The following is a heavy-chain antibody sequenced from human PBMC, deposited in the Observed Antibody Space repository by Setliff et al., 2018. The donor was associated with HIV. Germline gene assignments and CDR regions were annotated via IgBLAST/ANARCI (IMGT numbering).Heavy chain of an antibody. CDR2: IWADEITI. Sequence: LRLSCATSGFTFSPYAIHWVRQAPGMGLEWVAMIWADEITIFYADSVKGRFTISRDNDKNSVHLQMTSLRAEDTAVYYCASSGSGSYINWFGPWGQGTLVTVSS. CDR1: GFTFSPYA. D-gene: IGHD3-10*01. V-gene: IGHV3-33*01. J-gene: IGHJ5*02. CDR3: ASSGSGSYINWFGP.